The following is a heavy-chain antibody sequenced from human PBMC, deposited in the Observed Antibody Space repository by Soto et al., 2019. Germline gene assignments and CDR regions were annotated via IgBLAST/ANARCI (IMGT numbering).Heavy chain of an antibody. CDR3: ASGRLQRVNHDAFLL. D-gene: IGHD2-15*01. V-gene: IGHV4-30-2*02. J-gene: IGHJ3*01. Sequence: SGTLSLTCAVSGGSISSGGYSWSWIRQPPGKGLEWIGYIYHSGSTYYNPSLKSRVTISVDTSKNQFSLKLSSVTAADTAVYYCASGRLQRVNHDAFLLSCPATIVTV. CDR1: GGSISSGGYS. CDR2: IYHSGST.